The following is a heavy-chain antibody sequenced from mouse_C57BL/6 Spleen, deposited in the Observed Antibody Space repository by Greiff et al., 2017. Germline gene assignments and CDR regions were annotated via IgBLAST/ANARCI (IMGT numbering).Heavy chain of an antibody. J-gene: IGHJ4*01. CDR1: GYSFTDYN. V-gene: IGHV1-39*01. CDR2: INPNYGTT. CDR3: AKGLRMITTSHYYAMDY. D-gene: IGHD2-4*01. Sequence: VQLKQSGPELVKPGASVKISCKASGYSFTDYNMNWVKQSNGKSLEWIGVINPNYGTTSYNQKFKGKATLTVDQSSSTAYMQLNSLTSEDSAVYYCAKGLRMITTSHYYAMDYWGQGTSVTVSS.